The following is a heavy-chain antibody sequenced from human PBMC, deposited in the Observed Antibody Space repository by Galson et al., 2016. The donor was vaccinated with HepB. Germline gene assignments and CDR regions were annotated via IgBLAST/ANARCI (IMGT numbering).Heavy chain of an antibody. CDR1: GGSFSGND. D-gene: IGHD1-26*01. CDR2: IGSSSSHI. V-gene: IGHV3-21*01. J-gene: IGHJ6*02. CDR3: VVGSGTYFPNTVDV. Sequence: ETLSLTCGVYGGSFSGNDWTWIRQAPGKGLEWVSSIGSSSSHIYYADSVKGRFTISRDNAKNSLYLQMNSLRAEDTAVYYCVVGSGTYFPNTVDVWGQGTTVTVSS.